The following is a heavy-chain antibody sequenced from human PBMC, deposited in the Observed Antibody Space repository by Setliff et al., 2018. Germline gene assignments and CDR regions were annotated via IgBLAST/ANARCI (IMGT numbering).Heavy chain of an antibody. CDR2: IYTSWST. J-gene: IGHJ4*02. CDR3: ARGVRTGHLDS. CDR1: GGSVSSDSHY. Sequence: SETLSLTCTVSGGSVSSDSHYWGWFRQPAGKGLEWIGQIYTSWSTNYNPPLKGRATISVDNSKNQFSLNLNSVTVADTAVYFCARGVRTGHLDSWGQGTLVTVSS. D-gene: IGHD1-1*01. V-gene: IGHV4-61*09.